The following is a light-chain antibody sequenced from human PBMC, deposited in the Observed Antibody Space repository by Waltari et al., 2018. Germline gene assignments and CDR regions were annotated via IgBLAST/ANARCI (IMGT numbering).Light chain of an antibody. CDR2: GAS. Sequence: IMLTQSPGTLSLSPGERATPSSRASQSISRYLAWYQQKPGQAPRLLIYGASTRATGIPDRFSGSGSGTDFSLTISGLEPEDSAVYYCQHHFRLPATFGQGTKVEIK. V-gene: IGKV3-20*01. J-gene: IGKJ1*01. CDR1: QSISRY. CDR3: QHHFRLPAT.